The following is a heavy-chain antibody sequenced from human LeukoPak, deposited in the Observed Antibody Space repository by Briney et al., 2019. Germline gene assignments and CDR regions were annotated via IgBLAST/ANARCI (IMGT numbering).Heavy chain of an antibody. CDR3: ARSIPAAGIVSDYYYYGMDV. D-gene: IGHD6-13*01. J-gene: IGHJ6*02. CDR1: GGSISSYY. Sequence: SETLSLTCTVSGGSISSYYWSWIRQPPGKGLEWIGYIYYSGSTNYNPSLKSRVTISIDTSKKQFSLKLGSVTAADTAVYYCARSIPAAGIVSDYYYYGMDVWGQGTTVTVSS. V-gene: IGHV4-59*08. CDR2: IYYSGST.